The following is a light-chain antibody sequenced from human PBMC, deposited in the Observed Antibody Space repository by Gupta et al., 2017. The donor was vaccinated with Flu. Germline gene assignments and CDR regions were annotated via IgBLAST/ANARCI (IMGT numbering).Light chain of an antibody. CDR2: DST. V-gene: IGLV2-11*01. CDR3: SSYAGRVTWV. CDR1: SNDVGGSKR. Sequence: QSAPPQPRSVSGSPGKSVTLPCTGSSNDVGGSKRVSWHQQRPGKAPKLLLYDSTERPSGVPDRCSGSKSGNTASLTISGLQADDEADYYCSSYAGRVTWVFGTGTTVTVL. J-gene: IGLJ1*01.